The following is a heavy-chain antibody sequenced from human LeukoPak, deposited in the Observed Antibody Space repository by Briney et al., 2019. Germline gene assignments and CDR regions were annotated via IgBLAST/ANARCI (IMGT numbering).Heavy chain of an antibody. D-gene: IGHD1-26*01. V-gene: IGHV3-7*01. CDR2: INQDASEK. Sequence: GGSLRLSCAASGFTFGTYWMSWVRQAPGEGLEWVANINQDASEKYYVDSVRGRFTISRDSAKNSLYLQMNSLRADDTAIYYCARDHVVGATNFDYWGQGTLVTVSS. J-gene: IGHJ4*02. CDR3: ARDHVVGATNFDY. CDR1: GFTFGTYW.